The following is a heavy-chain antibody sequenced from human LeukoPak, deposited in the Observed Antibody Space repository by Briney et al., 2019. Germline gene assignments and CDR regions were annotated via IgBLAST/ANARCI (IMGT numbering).Heavy chain of an antibody. CDR3: AKLDYGDFFDY. CDR2: ISSSGSTI. J-gene: IGHJ4*02. Sequence: GGSLRLSCAASGFTFSRYWMSWVRQAPGKGLEWVSYISSSGSTIYYADSVKGRFTISRDNAKNTLYLQMNSLRAEDTAVYYCAKLDYGDFFDYWGQGTLVTVSS. V-gene: IGHV3-48*04. CDR1: GFTFSRYW. D-gene: IGHD4-17*01.